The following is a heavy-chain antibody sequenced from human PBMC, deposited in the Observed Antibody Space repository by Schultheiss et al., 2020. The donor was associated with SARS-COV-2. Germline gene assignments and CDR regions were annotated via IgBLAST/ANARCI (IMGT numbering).Heavy chain of an antibody. D-gene: IGHD2-15*01. CDR1: GFTFSDYF. V-gene: IGHV3-11*04. CDR2: IGSAGTSI. CDR3: ARRGAVSVAAKAFDI. J-gene: IGHJ3*02. Sequence: GGSLRLSCAASGFTFSDYFMSWIRKAPGRGLEWVSYIGSAGTSIYYAESLKGRFIISRDNAKKALYLQMNSLRAEDTAVYYCARRGAVSVAAKAFDIWGQGTLVTVSS.